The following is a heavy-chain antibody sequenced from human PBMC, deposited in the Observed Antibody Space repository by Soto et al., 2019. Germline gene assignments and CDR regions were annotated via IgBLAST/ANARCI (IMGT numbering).Heavy chain of an antibody. D-gene: IGHD2-8*01. Sequence: ASETLSLTCTVSGTSISSYCWGWIRQPPGKGLEWIANIHYSGTTNYNPSLASRVTLSVDTSKNQFSLKMTSVTAADRAMYFCARYNSYAIDPWGQGTLVTVSS. CDR3: ARYNSYAIDP. V-gene: IGHV4-59*01. CDR2: IHYSGTT. CDR1: GTSISSYC. J-gene: IGHJ5*02.